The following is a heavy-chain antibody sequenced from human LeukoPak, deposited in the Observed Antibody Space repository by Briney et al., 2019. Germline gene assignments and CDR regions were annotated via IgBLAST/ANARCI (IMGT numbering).Heavy chain of an antibody. D-gene: IGHD1-26*01. J-gene: IGHJ4*02. CDR1: GDSISSSSYY. V-gene: IGHV4-39*01. CDR3: ARLGMGIVGTIWGVYFDS. Sequence: SETLSLTCTVSGDSISSSSYYWGWIRQPPGKGLEWIGIISYNGRTYYNPSLESRVTVSVDTSENQFSLKLTSVSAADTAVYYCARLGMGIVGTIWGVYFDSWGQGNLVTVSS. CDR2: ISYNGRT.